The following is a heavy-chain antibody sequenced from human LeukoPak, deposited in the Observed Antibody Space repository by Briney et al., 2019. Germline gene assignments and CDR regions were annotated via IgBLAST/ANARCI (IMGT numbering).Heavy chain of an antibody. Sequence: SETLSLTCAVYGGSFSGYYWSWIRQPPGKGLEWIGEINDSGSINYNPSLKSRVTISVDTSKNHFSLKLSSVVAADTAMYYCARGGDSTGYQNWGQGALVTVSS. V-gene: IGHV4-34*01. CDR3: ARGGDSTGYQN. CDR2: INDSGSI. D-gene: IGHD3-22*01. J-gene: IGHJ4*02. CDR1: GGSFSGYY.